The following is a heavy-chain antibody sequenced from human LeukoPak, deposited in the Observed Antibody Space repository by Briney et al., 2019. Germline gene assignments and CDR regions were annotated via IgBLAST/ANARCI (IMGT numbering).Heavy chain of an antibody. V-gene: IGHV3-7*01. D-gene: IGHD5-18*01. Sequence: GGSLRLSCAASGFSFSTYGMSWVRQAPGKGLEWVANIKKDGSEKYYVDSVKGRFTISRDNAKTSLYLQMNSLRAEDTAVYYCARHLSGITGYTYGRGIDYWGQGTLVTVSS. J-gene: IGHJ4*02. CDR3: ARHLSGITGYTYGRGIDY. CDR2: IKKDGSEK. CDR1: GFSFSTYG.